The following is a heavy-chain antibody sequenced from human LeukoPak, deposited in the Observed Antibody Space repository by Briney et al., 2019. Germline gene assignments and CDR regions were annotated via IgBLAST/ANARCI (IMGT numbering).Heavy chain of an antibody. J-gene: IGHJ4*02. V-gene: IGHV3-7*01. D-gene: IGHD3-10*01. Sequence: RPGGSLRLSCAASGITFSSYMLTWVRQAPGKGLEWVANIKQDGSEKYYVDSVEGRFSISRDNAKNSLYPQMNSLRVEDTAVYYCAVLRGNNYWGQGTLVTVSS. CDR1: GITFSSYM. CDR2: IKQDGSEK. CDR3: AVLRGNNY.